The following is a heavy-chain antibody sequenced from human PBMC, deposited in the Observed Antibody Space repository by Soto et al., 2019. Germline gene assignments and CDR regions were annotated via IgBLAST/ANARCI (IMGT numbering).Heavy chain of an antibody. J-gene: IGHJ4*02. V-gene: IGHV1-69*08. D-gene: IGHD3-10*01. CDR1: GGTFSSYT. CDR3: AREEYYYGSGAFFDC. CDR2: IIPILGIA. Sequence: QVQLVQSGAEVKKPGSSVKVSCKASGGTFSSYTISWVRQAPGQGLEWMGRIIPILGIANYAQKFQGRVTITADKSTSTAYMELRSLRAEDTAVYYCAREEYYYGSGAFFDCWGQGTLVTGSS.